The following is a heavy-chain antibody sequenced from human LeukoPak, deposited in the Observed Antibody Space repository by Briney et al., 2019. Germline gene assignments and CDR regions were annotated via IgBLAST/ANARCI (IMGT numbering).Heavy chain of an antibody. CDR3: AKGYSSGPGWFDP. CDR1: GFTFSSYG. CDR2: ISYDGSNK. J-gene: IGHJ5*02. V-gene: IGHV3-30*18. Sequence: GSLRLSCAASGFTFSSYGMHWVRQAPGKGLEWVPVISYDGSNKYYADSVKGRFTISRDNSKNTLYLQMNSLRAEDTAVYYCAKGYSSGPGWFDPWGQGTLVTVSS. D-gene: IGHD6-19*01.